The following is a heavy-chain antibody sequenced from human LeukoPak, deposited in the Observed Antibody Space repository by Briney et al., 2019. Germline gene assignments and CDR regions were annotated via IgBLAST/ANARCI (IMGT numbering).Heavy chain of an antibody. CDR2: IKLDGSEK. CDR3: ARDEYDTWSRRGNFDS. CDR1: GFTFGKYW. Sequence: GGSLRLPCVASGFTFGKYWMSWVRQAPGTGLEWVANIKLDGSEKNYVDSVKGRFTISRDNTKNSLYLQMNSLRAEDTAVFYCARDEYDTWSRRGNFDSWGQGTLVIVSS. J-gene: IGHJ4*02. V-gene: IGHV3-7*03. D-gene: IGHD3-3*01.